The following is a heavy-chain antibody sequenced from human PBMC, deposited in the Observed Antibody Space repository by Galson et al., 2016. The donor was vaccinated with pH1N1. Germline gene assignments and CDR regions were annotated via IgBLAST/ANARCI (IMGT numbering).Heavy chain of an antibody. CDR3: AKGGYGDYGLDVFDI. Sequence: SLSCAASGSNSDYNMNWVRLAPGKGLEWVSSISGSGGRKHYADAVQGRFIISRDNSKNTLYLQMNSLRAGDTALYFCAKGGYGDYGLDVFDIWGQGTMVIVSS. CDR1: GSNSDYN. D-gene: IGHD4-17*01. CDR2: ISGSGGRK. J-gene: IGHJ3*02. V-gene: IGHV3-23*01.